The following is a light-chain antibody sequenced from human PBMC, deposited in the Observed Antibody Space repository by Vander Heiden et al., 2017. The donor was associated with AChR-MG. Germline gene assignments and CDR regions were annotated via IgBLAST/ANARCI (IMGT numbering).Light chain of an antibody. CDR3: SSYTSSSSL. CDR1: SSDVGGYNY. Sequence: QSALTQPASVSGSPGQSLTISCTGTSSDVGGYNYVSWYQQHPGKAHKLMIYEVSNRPSGVSNRFSGSKSGNTASLTISGLQAEDEADYYCSSYTSSSSLFGGGTKLTVL. CDR2: EVS. V-gene: IGLV2-14*01. J-gene: IGLJ2*01.